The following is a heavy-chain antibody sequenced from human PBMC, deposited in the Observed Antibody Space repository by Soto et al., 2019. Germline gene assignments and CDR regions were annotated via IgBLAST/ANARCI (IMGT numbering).Heavy chain of an antibody. CDR2: ISGSSQTI. CDR1: GSIFNTYS. CDR3: ARTLSWRRGPFDS. Sequence: PGGSLRLSCAASGSIFNTYSMNWVRQAPGKGLEWVSYISGSSQTIFYADSVRGRFTISRDNANNSTYLQMVSLRDEDMAVYYCARTLSWRRGPFDSWGQGTLVTVSS. V-gene: IGHV3-48*02. J-gene: IGHJ4*02. D-gene: IGHD2-15*01.